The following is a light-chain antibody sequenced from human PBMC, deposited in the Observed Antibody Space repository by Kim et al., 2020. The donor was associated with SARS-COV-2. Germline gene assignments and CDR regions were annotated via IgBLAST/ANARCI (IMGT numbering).Light chain of an antibody. V-gene: IGLV6-57*04. CDR2: EDD. CDR3: QSYNRDNVI. Sequence: NFMLTQPHSVSESPGKTVTISCTSSSVSIDDNYVQWYQQRPGGVPTTVIYEDDQRPSGVSDRFSGSIDNSSNSASLTISGLRTEDEADYYCQSYNRDNVIFGGGTRLTVL. J-gene: IGLJ2*01. CDR1: SVSIDDNY.